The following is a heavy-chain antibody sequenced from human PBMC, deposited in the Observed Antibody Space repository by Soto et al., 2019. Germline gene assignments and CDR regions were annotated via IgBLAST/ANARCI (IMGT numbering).Heavy chain of an antibody. CDR2: ITYTGVST. CDR1: GFTFSSYG. CDR3: AKASVWYPYFDS. V-gene: IGHV3-23*01. Sequence: GGSLRLSCAASGFTFSSYGIHWVRQAPGKGLEWVPSITYTGVSTYYVDSVKGRFTISRDNSKDTLYLQMNSLRAEDTAIYYCAKASVWYPYFDSWGQGTLVTVSS. J-gene: IGHJ4*02. D-gene: IGHD6-13*01.